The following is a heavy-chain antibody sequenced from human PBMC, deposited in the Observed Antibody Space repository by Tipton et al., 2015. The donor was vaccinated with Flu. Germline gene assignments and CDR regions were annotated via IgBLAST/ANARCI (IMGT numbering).Heavy chain of an antibody. CDR2: IYHSGST. CDR1: GYSISSGYY. D-gene: IGHD2-15*01. J-gene: IGHJ5*02. V-gene: IGHV4-38-2*01. Sequence: LRLSCAVSGYSISSGYYWGWIRQPPGKGLEWIGNIYHSGSTYYNPSLKSRVTISVDTSKNQFSLKLSSVTAADTAVYYCARRYCSGGSCVTGWFDPWGQGTLVTVSS. CDR3: ARRYCSGGSCVTGWFDP.